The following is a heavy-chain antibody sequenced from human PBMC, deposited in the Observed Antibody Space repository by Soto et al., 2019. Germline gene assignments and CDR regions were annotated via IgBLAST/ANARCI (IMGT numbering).Heavy chain of an antibody. CDR3: ARYDYIWGSYQN. J-gene: IGHJ4*02. Sequence: SETLSLTCTVSGGSISSYYWSWIRQPPGKGLEWIGYIYYSGSTNYNPSLKSRVTISVDTSKNQFSLKLSSVTAADTAVYYCARYDYIWGSYQNWGQGTLVTVSS. D-gene: IGHD3-16*02. CDR1: GGSISSYY. CDR2: IYYSGST. V-gene: IGHV4-59*01.